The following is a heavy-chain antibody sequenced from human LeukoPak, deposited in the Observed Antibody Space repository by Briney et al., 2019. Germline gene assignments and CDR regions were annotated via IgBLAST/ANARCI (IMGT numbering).Heavy chain of an antibody. Sequence: PGGSLRLSCRVSGXTFNNYWMHWVRQAPGKGLVWVFRMNNDGRVITYAVYVKGRFTISRDNATNTLYLQMKSLSAEDTAAYYCAREFEATGFWALDYWGQGTLVTASS. CDR2: MNNDGRVI. CDR3: AREFEATGFWALDY. CDR1: GXTFNNYW. J-gene: IGHJ4*02. V-gene: IGHV3-74*01. D-gene: IGHD3-16*01.